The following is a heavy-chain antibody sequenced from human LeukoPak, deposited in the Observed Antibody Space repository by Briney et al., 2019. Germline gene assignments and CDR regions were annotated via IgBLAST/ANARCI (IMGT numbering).Heavy chain of an antibody. Sequence: GESLRLSCAASGFAFSNYWMNWARQAPGKGLEWVANIKQDGSETNYVDSVKGRFTISRDNAKNSLYLQMNSLRAEDTALYYCGSTNSFSYWSRGTLVTVSS. CDR3: GSTNSFSY. D-gene: IGHD2-15*01. J-gene: IGHJ4*02. CDR1: GFAFSNYW. CDR2: IKQDGSET. V-gene: IGHV3-7*01.